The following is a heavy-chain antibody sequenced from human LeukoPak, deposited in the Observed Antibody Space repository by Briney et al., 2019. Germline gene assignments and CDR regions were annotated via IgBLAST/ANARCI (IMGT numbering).Heavy chain of an antibody. J-gene: IGHJ4*02. CDR3: AKDHLFLDY. CDR1: GFTFSSYA. CDR2: ISYDGSNK. Sequence: GGSLRLSCAASGFTFSSYAMHWVRQAPGKGLEWVAVISYDGSNKYYADSVKGRFTISRDNSKNTLYLQMNSLRAEDTAVYYCAKDHLFLDYWGQGTLVTVSS. D-gene: IGHD2-21*01. V-gene: IGHV3-30*04.